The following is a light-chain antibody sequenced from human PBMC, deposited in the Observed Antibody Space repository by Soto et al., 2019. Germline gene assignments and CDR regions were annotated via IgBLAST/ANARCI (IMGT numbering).Light chain of an antibody. CDR1: QSISTTY. V-gene: IGKV3-20*01. CDR3: QQYGSSPWT. CDR2: GAS. J-gene: IGKJ1*01. Sequence: ETVLTQSPGALSLSPLERATLSCMASQSISTTYLAWYQQKPGQAPTLLIYGASTRATGIPDRFSGSGSGTDFTLTISRLEPEDFAVYYCQQYGSSPWTFGQGTKVDI.